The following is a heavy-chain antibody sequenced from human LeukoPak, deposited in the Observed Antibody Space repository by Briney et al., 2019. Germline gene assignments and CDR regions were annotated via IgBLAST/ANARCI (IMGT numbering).Heavy chain of an antibody. J-gene: IGHJ6*02. D-gene: IGHD6-19*01. CDR1: GDSVSSNSVT. V-gene: IGHV6-1*01. CDR3: ARDRAAVGYYYGMDV. CDR2: TYYRSKWYS. Sequence: SQTLSLTCAISGDSVSSNSVTWNWIRQSPSRGLEWLGRTYYRSKWYSDYTVSVRSRITINPDTSKNQFSLQLNSVTPEDTAVYYCARDRAAVGYYYGMDVWGQGTTVTVSS.